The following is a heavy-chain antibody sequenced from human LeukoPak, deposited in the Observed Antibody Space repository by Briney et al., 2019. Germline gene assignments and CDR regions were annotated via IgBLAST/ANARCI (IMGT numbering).Heavy chain of an antibody. CDR3: AKGGVYDSSGYYSN. D-gene: IGHD3-22*01. CDR1: GFTFDDYT. V-gene: IGHV3-43*01. J-gene: IGHJ4*02. CDR2: ISWDSGST. Sequence: GGSLRLSCAASGFTFDDYTMHWVRQAPGKGLEWVSLISWDSGSTYYADSVKGRFTISRDNSKNSLYLQMNSLRTEDTALYYCAKGGVYDSSGYYSNWGQGTLVTVSS.